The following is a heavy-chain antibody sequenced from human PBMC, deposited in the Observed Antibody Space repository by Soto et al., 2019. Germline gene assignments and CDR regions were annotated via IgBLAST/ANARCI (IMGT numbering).Heavy chain of an antibody. J-gene: IGHJ5*02. CDR2: ISGSGAMT. Sequence: PGGSLRLSCAASGFTFRNYAMTWVRQAPGKGLEWVSGISGSGAMTYYADSVKDHFTISRDNSKNTLYLQMNTLRAEDTAIYYCAREIVESAQVPIPGDAWGQGSLVTVSS. V-gene: IGHV3-23*01. D-gene: IGHD3-16*02. CDR3: AREIVESAQVPIPGDA. CDR1: GFTFRNYA.